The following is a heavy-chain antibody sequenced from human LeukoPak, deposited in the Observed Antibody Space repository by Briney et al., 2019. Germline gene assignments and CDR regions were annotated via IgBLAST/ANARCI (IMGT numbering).Heavy chain of an antibody. V-gene: IGHV3-7*01. CDR3: AGSGGWLLHY. CDR2: IKYDGSER. CDR1: GFTFSYYW. Sequence: GGSLRLSCTASGFTFSYYWMSWVRQAPGKGLEWVANIKYDGSERYYVDSVKGRFTISRDNTKNSLYLQMNSLRAEDTAVYYCAGSGGWLLHYWGQGTLVTVSS. D-gene: IGHD6-19*01. J-gene: IGHJ4*02.